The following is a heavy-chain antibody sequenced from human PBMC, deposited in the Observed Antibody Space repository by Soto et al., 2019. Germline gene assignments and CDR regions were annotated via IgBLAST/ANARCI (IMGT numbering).Heavy chain of an antibody. J-gene: IGHJ4*02. CDR3: ARVASSYDFWSGYPY. CDR2: INPSGGST. Sequence: GASVKVSCKASGYTFTRYYMHWVRQAPGQGLEWMGIINPSGGSTSYAQKFQGRVTMTRDTSTSTVYMELSSLRSEDTAVYYCARVASSYDFWSGYPYWGQGTLVTVAS. V-gene: IGHV1-46*01. D-gene: IGHD3-3*01. CDR1: GYTFTRYY.